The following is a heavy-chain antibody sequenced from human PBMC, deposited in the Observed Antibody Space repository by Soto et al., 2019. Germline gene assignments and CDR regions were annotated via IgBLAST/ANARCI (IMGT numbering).Heavy chain of an antibody. CDR2: IKQDGSEK. V-gene: IGHV3-7*01. Sequence: GGSLRLSCAASGFTFSTYWMNWVRQAPGKGLEWVANIKQDGSEKYYVDSVKGRFAISRDNAKDSLFLQMNNLRAEDTAVYYCVRDWSTFWGMDVWGQGTTVTSP. J-gene: IGHJ6*02. CDR3: VRDWSTFWGMDV. CDR1: GFTFSTYW.